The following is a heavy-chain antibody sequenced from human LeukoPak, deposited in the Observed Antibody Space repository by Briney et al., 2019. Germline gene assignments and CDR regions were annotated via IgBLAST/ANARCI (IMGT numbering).Heavy chain of an antibody. CDR3: ARGGRYFDWLLGNWFDP. Sequence: PSETLSLTCAVYGGSFSGCYWSWIRQPPGKGLEWIGEINHSGSTNYNPSLKSRVTISVDTSKNQFFLKLSSVTAADTAVYYCARGGRYFDWLLGNWFDPWGQGTLVTVSS. CDR2: INHSGST. CDR1: GGSFSGCY. J-gene: IGHJ5*02. D-gene: IGHD3-9*01. V-gene: IGHV4-34*01.